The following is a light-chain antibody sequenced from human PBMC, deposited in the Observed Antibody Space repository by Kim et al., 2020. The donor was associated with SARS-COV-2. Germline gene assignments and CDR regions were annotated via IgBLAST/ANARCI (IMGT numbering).Light chain of an antibody. CDR3: SSYTSSKTWL. Sequence: GQSITIYCTRNNRDIGGYNYVSWYQHHPGKAPKLLIYDVTKRPSGVSNRFSGSKSGSTASLTISGLQAEDEADYYCSSYTSSKTWLFGGGTQLTVL. J-gene: IGLJ3*02. CDR2: DVT. V-gene: IGLV2-14*03. CDR1: NRDIGGYNY.